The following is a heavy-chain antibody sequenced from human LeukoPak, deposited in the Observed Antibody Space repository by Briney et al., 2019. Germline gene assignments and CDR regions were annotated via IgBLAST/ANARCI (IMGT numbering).Heavy chain of an antibody. V-gene: IGHV3-48*01. D-gene: IGHD3-3*01. CDR2: ISSSSTI. CDR3: ARGPYYDFWSGYGTYFDY. Sequence: PGGSLRLSCAASGLTFSSYSMNWVRQAPGKGLEWVSYISSSSTIYYADSVKGRFTISRDNAKNSLYLQMNSLRAEDTAVYYCARGPYYDFWSGYGTYFDYWGQGTLVTVSS. CDR1: GLTFSSYS. J-gene: IGHJ4*02.